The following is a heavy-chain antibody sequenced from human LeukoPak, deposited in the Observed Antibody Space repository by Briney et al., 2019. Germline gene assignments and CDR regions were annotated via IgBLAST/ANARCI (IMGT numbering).Heavy chain of an antibody. D-gene: IGHD2-2*01. V-gene: IGHV4-34*01. Sequence: PSETLSLTCSVSGDSISSYYWSWIRQPPGKGLEWIGEINHSGSTNYNPPLKSRVTISVDTSKNQFSLKLSSVTAADTAVYYCARGSMRYCSSTSCYYYYGMDVWGQGTTVTVSS. J-gene: IGHJ6*02. CDR2: INHSGST. CDR3: ARGSMRYCSSTSCYYYYGMDV. CDR1: GDSISSYY.